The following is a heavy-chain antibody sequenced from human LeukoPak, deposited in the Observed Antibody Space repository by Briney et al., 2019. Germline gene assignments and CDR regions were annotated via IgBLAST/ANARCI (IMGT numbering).Heavy chain of an antibody. J-gene: IGHJ3*02. CDR1: GYTFTGYY. D-gene: IGHD1-26*01. CDR3: ARDYGGSYYDAFDI. Sequence: GASVKVSCKASGYTFTGYYMHWVRQAPGQGLEWMGWINPNSGGTNYAQKFQGRVTMTRDTSISTAYMELSRLRSDDTAVYYCARDYGGSYYDAFDIWGQGTMVTVSS. CDR2: INPNSGGT. V-gene: IGHV1-2*02.